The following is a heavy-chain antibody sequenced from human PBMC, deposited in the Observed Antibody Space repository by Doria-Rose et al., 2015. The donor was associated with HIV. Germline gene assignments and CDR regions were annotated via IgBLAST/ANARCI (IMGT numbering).Heavy chain of an antibody. D-gene: IGHD3-10*01. V-gene: IGHV4-30-4*01. CDR2: ISSSGTT. J-gene: IGHJ4*02. Sequence: QVQLQESGPGLVRPSQTLSLTCTVSGDSISSGDSFWSWIHQPPGQGPEWIGYISSSGTTYYYPSLRGRLTISLDASKNQFSLNLNSVTAADTVVYYCARARNYGFPHFFDFWGQGTLVTVSS. CDR1: GDSISSGDSF. CDR3: ARARNYGFPHFFDF.